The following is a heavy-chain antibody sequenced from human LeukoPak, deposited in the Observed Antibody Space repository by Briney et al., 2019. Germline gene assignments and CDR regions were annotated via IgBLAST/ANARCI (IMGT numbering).Heavy chain of an antibody. CDR3: AKYDPGESGFDY. D-gene: IGHD3-16*01. Sequence: PGGSLRLSCAASGFTFSSYWMSWVRQAPGKGLEWVSSISSSSRYIYYADSMKGRFTISRDNSKNSLYLQMNSLRAEDTAVYYCAKYDPGESGFDYWGQGTLVTVSS. V-gene: IGHV3-21*06. CDR2: ISSSSRYI. J-gene: IGHJ4*02. CDR1: GFTFSSYW.